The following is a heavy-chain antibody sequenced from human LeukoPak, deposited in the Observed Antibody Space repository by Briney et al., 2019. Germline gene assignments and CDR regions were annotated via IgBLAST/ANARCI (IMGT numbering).Heavy chain of an antibody. J-gene: IGHJ4*02. D-gene: IGHD2-2*01. CDR3: AKEAAAAYFDY. V-gene: IGHV3-33*06. CDR1: GFTFSSSG. CDR2: IWYDGSNK. Sequence: PGGSLRLSCAASGFTFSSSGMHWVRQAPGKGLEWVAVIWYDGSNKYYADSVKGRFTISRDNSKNTLYLQMNSLRAEDTAVYYCAKEAAAAYFDYWGQGTLVTVSS.